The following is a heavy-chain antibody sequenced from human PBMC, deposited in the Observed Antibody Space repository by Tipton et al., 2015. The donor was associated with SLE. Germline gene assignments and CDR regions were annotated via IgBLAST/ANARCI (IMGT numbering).Heavy chain of an antibody. CDR2: VYYSGST. CDR3: ARGPLTYCTSASCLFAYYFDS. V-gene: IGHV4-39*02. Sequence: LRLSCAVYGGSFSTYYWGWIRQPPGKGLEWIGTVYYSGSTYYNPSLKSRVTISVDTSKNHFSLKLSSVTAADTAVYYCARGPLTYCTSASCLFAYYFDSWDQGTLVTVSS. D-gene: IGHD2-2*01. J-gene: IGHJ4*02. CDR1: GGSFSTYY.